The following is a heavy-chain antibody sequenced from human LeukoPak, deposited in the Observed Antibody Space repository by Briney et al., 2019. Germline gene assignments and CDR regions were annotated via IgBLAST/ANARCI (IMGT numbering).Heavy chain of an antibody. V-gene: IGHV4-59*01. CDR3: ARVHDSSGYYYYFDY. CDR2: IYYSGST. J-gene: IGHJ4*02. D-gene: IGHD3-22*01. Sequence: KPSETLSLTCTVSGGSLSSYYWSWIRHPPGKGLEWIGYIYYSGSTNYNPSLKSRVNISVDTSKNQFSLKLSSVTAADTAVYYCARVHDSSGYYYYFDYWGQGTLVTVFS. CDR1: GGSLSSYY.